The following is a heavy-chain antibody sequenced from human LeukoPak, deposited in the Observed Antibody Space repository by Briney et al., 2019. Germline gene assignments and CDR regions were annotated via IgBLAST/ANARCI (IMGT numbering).Heavy chain of an antibody. CDR2: IYYSGST. Sequence: SETLSLTCTVSGASISSYYWSWIRQPPGKGLEWRGYIYYSGSTNYNPSLKSRVTISVDTSKNQFSLKLSSVTAADTAVYYCARLYSSSFFDYWGQGTLVTVSS. J-gene: IGHJ4*02. CDR1: GASISSYY. CDR3: ARLYSSSFFDY. V-gene: IGHV4-59*08. D-gene: IGHD6-13*01.